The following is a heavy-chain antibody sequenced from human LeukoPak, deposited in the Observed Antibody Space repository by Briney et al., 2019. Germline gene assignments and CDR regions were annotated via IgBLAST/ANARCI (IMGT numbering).Heavy chain of an antibody. Sequence: GGSLRLSCAASGFTFSNYDMNWVRQAPGKGLEWVSSISSSSSYIYYADSVKGRFTISRDNAKNSLYLQMNSLRADDTAVYYCARDCANGVCPRPSGYYYYLDVWGKGTTVTVSS. CDR1: GFTFSNYD. CDR2: ISSSSSYI. D-gene: IGHD2-8*01. V-gene: IGHV3-21*01. J-gene: IGHJ6*03. CDR3: ARDCANGVCPRPSGYYYYLDV.